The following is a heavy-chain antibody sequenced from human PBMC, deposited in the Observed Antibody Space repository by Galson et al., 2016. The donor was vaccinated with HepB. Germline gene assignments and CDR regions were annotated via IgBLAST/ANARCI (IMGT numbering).Heavy chain of an antibody. CDR1: GFTFNNYA. CDR2: ISGSGTST. Sequence: SLRLSCAAFGFTFNNYAMSWVRQAPGKGLEWVTIISGSGTSTYYADSVKGRFTISRDNSMNTLYLQMNSLRAEDTAVYYCAKDLGTLRFLEWKHYGMDVWGKGTTVTVSS. V-gene: IGHV3-23*01. CDR3: AKDLGTLRFLEWKHYGMDV. D-gene: IGHD3-3*01. J-gene: IGHJ6*04.